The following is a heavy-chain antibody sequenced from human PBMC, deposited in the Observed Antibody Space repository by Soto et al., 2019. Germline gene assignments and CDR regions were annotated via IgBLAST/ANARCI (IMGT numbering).Heavy chain of an antibody. CDR3: ATLPPRIVVTVLPIPT. CDR2: VYHSGST. V-gene: IGHV4-4*02. Sequence: QVYLHQSGPGLVKPSGTLSLTCAVSGDSISSTHWWTWVRQTPGKGLEWIGEVYHSGSTSYNPSLKSRATISVDKSNNQFSLKLTSVTAADTAVYYCATLPPRIVVTVLPIPTWGQGTLVSVSS. CDR1: GDSISSTHW. J-gene: IGHJ5*02. D-gene: IGHD2-21*01.